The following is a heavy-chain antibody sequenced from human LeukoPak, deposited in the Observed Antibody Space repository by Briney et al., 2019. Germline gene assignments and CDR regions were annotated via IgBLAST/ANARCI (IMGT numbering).Heavy chain of an antibody. V-gene: IGHV4-59*08. J-gene: IGHJ4*02. Sequence: SETLSLTCTVSGGSISSYYWSWIRQPPGKGLEWIGYIYYSGSTNYNPSLKSRVTISVDTSKNQFSLKLSSVTAADTAVYYCAWGTVRGVMGYWGQGTLVTVSS. CDR1: GGSISSYY. CDR2: IYYSGST. D-gene: IGHD3-10*01. CDR3: AWGTVRGVMGY.